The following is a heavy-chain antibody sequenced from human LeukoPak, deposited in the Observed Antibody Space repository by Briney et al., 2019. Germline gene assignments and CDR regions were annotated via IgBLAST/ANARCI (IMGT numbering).Heavy chain of an antibody. Sequence: GASVKVSCKASGYTFTSYDINWVRQATGQGLEWMGWMNPNSGNTGYAQKFQGRVTMTRNTSISTAYMELSRLRSDDTAVYYCARSSFHYYYMDVWGKGTTVTVSS. CDR3: ARSSFHYYYMDV. V-gene: IGHV1-8*01. CDR2: MNPNSGNT. J-gene: IGHJ6*03. CDR1: GYTFTSYD.